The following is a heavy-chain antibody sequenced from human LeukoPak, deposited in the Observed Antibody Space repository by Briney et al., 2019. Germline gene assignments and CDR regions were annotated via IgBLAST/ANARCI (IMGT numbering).Heavy chain of an antibody. CDR1: GYTFTSYY. J-gene: IGHJ4*02. CDR2: INPSGGGT. Sequence: ASVKVSCKASGYTFTSYYMHWVRQAPGQGLEWMGVINPSGGGTTYAQKFQGRVTMTRDMSTSTVYMELSSLRSDDTAVYYCASAVAGIDYWGQGTLVTVSS. D-gene: IGHD6-19*01. CDR3: ASAVAGIDY. V-gene: IGHV1-46*01.